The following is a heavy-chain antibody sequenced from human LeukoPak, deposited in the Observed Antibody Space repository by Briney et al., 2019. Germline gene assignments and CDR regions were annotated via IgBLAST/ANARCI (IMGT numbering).Heavy chain of an antibody. CDR3: ARGTLKAAATDFDY. Sequence: GGSLRLSCAASGFTFSNFEMNWVRQAPGKGLEWVSYISTGGSIILYADSVKGRFTISRDNAKNSLYLQMNSLRAEDTALYYCARGTLKAAATDFDYWGQGTLVTVSS. J-gene: IGHJ4*02. V-gene: IGHV3-48*03. CDR2: ISTGGSII. CDR1: GFTFSNFE. D-gene: IGHD6-13*01.